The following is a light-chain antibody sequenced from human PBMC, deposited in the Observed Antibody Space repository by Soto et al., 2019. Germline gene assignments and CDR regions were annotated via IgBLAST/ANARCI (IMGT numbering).Light chain of an antibody. J-gene: IGLJ2*01. CDR3: QVWESAFI. Sequence: SYELTQPPSVSVAPGQTASIACGGDNVGTKSVHWYQQRPGQAPVLVVYDDSVRPSGIPERFSGSNSGNTATLTITRVEAGDEADYYCQVWESAFIFGGGTKVTVL. CDR1: NVGTKS. V-gene: IGLV3-21*02. CDR2: DDS.